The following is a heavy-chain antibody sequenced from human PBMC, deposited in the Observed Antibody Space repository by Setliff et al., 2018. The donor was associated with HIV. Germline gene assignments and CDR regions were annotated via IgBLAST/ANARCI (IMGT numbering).Heavy chain of an antibody. V-gene: IGHV3-30*02. Sequence: PGGSLRLSCAASGFTFSHYAMHWVRQAPGKGLEWVAVIWYDGSNQNYADSVKGRLTISRDNSNNTLYLQMNSLTPEDTAVYHCATSLMGQYFYYWGQGTLVTVSS. CDR2: IWYDGSNQ. CDR1: GFTFSHYA. J-gene: IGHJ4*02. CDR3: ATSLMGQYFYY. D-gene: IGHD3-10*01.